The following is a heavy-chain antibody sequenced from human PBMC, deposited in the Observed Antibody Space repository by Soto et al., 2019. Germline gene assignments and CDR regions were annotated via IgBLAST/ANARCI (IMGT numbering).Heavy chain of an antibody. D-gene: IGHD3-22*01. Sequence: PGGSLRLSCAASGFTLSSYAMHWVRQAPGKGLEWVAVISYDGSNKYYADSVKGRFTISRDNSKNTLYLQMNSLRAEDTAVYYCARGYYDSSGYYWRYYFDYWGQGTMVTVYS. CDR1: GFTLSSYA. J-gene: IGHJ4*02. CDR3: ARGYYDSSGYYWRYYFDY. CDR2: ISYDGSNK. V-gene: IGHV3-30-3*01.